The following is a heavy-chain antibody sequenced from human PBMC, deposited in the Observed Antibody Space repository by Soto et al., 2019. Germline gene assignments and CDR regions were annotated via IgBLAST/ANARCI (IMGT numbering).Heavy chain of an antibody. Sequence: QVQLVQSGAEVKKPGSSVKVSCKASGGTFSSYTISWVRQAHGQGLEWMGRIIPILGIANYAQKFQGRVTITADKSTSTAYMELSSLRSEDTAVYYCARSRIAAAGEGYFDYWGQGTLVTVSS. CDR3: ARSRIAAAGEGYFDY. J-gene: IGHJ4*02. V-gene: IGHV1-69*02. D-gene: IGHD6-13*01. CDR2: IIPILGIA. CDR1: GGTFSSYT.